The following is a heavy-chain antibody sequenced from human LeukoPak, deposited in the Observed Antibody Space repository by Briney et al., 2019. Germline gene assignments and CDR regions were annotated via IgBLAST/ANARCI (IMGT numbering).Heavy chain of an antibody. CDR2: ISSSSSYI. Sequence: GGSLRLSCAASGFTFSSYSMNWVRQAPGKGLEWVSSISSSSSYIYYADSVKGRFTISRDNAKNSLYLQMNSLRAEDAAVYYCARGPYSSVEAPYYYYGMDVWGQGTTVTVSS. CDR1: GFTFSSYS. V-gene: IGHV3-21*01. D-gene: IGHD6-19*01. J-gene: IGHJ6*02. CDR3: ARGPYSSVEAPYYYYGMDV.